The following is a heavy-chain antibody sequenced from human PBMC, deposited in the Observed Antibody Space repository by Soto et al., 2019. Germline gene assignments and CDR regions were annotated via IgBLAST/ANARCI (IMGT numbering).Heavy chain of an antibody. V-gene: IGHV4-59*08. J-gene: IGHJ4*02. CDR3: ARHATRSYDY. CDR1: GGSISTYY. CDR2: IYYNGNT. Sequence: SETLSLTCTVSGGSISTYYWSWIRQPPGKGLECIGYIYYNGNTNYNPSLKSRVTISVDTSKNQLTLNLNSVTAADTAVYYCARHATRSYDYWGQGTLVTVSS.